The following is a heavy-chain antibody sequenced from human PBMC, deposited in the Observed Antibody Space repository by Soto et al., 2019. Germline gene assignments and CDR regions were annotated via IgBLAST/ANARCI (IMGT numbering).Heavy chain of an antibody. V-gene: IGHV1-24*01. CDR1: GYTLTELS. Sequence: ASVKVSCKVSGYTLTELSMHWVRQAPGKGLEWMGGFDPEDGETIYAQKFQGRVTMTEDTSTDTAYMELSSLRSEDTAVYYCAILSPWLPSDAFDIWGQGTMVTVSS. CDR2: FDPEDGET. CDR3: AILSPWLPSDAFDI. D-gene: IGHD3-22*01. J-gene: IGHJ3*02.